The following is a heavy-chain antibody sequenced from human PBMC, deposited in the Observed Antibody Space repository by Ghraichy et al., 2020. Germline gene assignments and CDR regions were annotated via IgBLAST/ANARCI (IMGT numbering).Heavy chain of an antibody. CDR3: AAVRCSGGSCYEDDAFDI. CDR1: GFTFTSSA. Sequence: SVKVSCKASGFTFTSSAVQWVRQARGQRLEWIGWIVVGSGNTNYAQKFQERVTITRDMSTSTAYMELSSLRSEDTAVYYCAAVRCSGGSCYEDDAFDIWGQGTMVTVSS. D-gene: IGHD2-15*01. V-gene: IGHV1-58*01. CDR2: IVVGSGNT. J-gene: IGHJ3*02.